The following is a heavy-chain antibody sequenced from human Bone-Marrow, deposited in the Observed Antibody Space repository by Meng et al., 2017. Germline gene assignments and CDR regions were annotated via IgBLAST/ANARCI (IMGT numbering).Heavy chain of an antibody. J-gene: IGHJ4*02. CDR3: ARDLGGDD. CDR1: GYTFPDYW. Sequence: QVQVVQSGAEVKKPGASVKVSCKASGYTFPDYWLHWVRRAPGQGLEWMGRINPKSGDTHYAQRFQGRVTMTGDTSISTAYMELSGLRSDDTAMYYCARDLGGDDWGQGTLVTVSS. D-gene: IGHD3-10*01. V-gene: IGHV1-2*06. CDR2: INPKSGDT.